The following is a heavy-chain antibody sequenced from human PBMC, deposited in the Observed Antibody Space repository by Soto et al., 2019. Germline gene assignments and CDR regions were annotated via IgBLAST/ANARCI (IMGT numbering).Heavy chain of an antibody. J-gene: IGHJ6*02. V-gene: IGHV4-34*01. CDR1: GGSFSGYY. D-gene: IGHD3-3*01. Sequence: PSETLSLTCAVYGGSFSGYYWSWIRQPPGKGLEWIGEINHSGSTNYNPSLKSRVTISVDTSKNQFSLKLGSVTAADTAVYYCARVLAYYDFWSGYWNYYGMDVWGQGTTVTVSS. CDR2: INHSGST. CDR3: ARVLAYYDFWSGYWNYYGMDV.